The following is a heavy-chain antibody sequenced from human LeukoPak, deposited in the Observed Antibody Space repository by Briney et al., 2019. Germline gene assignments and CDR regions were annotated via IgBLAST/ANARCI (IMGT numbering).Heavy chain of an antibody. CDR1: GFTFSSYA. V-gene: IGHV3-30-3*01. J-gene: IGHJ4*02. CDR3: ARGGSGWSVDY. CDR2: ISYDGSNK. D-gene: IGHD6-19*01. Sequence: GGSLRFSCAASGFTFSSYAMHWVRQAPGKGLEWVAVISYDGSNKYYADSVKGRFTISRDNSKNTLYLQMNSLRAEDTAVYYCARGGSGWSVDYWGQGTLVTVSS.